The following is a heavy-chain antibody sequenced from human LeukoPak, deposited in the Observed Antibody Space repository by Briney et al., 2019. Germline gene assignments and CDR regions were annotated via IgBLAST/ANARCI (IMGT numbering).Heavy chain of an antibody. Sequence: KPSETLSLTCSVSGGSITKNGYYWGWIRQSPETGLEWIGSNSGSTYYNPSLNSRVTISVDTSKNQFSLKLTSVTAADTAVYYCCGSGWFAGPFGYWGQGALVTVSS. D-gene: IGHD6-19*01. CDR2: NSGST. CDR3: CGSGWFAGPFGY. J-gene: IGHJ4*02. CDR1: GGSITKNGYY. V-gene: IGHV4-39*07.